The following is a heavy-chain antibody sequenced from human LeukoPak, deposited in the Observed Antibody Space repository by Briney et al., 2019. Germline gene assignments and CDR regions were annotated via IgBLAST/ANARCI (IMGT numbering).Heavy chain of an antibody. Sequence: SGGSLRLSCAASGFTFSSYWMSWVRQAPGKGLEWVANIKQDGSEKYYVDSVKGRFTISRDNSKNTLYLQMNSLRAEDTAVYYCAKDTGYSSGWYGPGDVWGKGTTVTVSS. CDR2: IKQDGSEK. V-gene: IGHV3-7*03. J-gene: IGHJ6*04. CDR3: AKDTGYSSGWYGPGDV. CDR1: GFTFSSYW. D-gene: IGHD6-19*01.